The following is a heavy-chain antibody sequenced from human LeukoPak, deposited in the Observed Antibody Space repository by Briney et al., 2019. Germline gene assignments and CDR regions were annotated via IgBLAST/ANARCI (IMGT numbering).Heavy chain of an antibody. Sequence: GGSLRLSCAASGFTFSSYNMNWVRQAPGKGLEWVSFISSGSSNIHYADSVKGRFTISRDNAKNSLYLQMNSLRAADTAVYYCARDGGGYRFYNWFDPWGQGTLVTVSS. V-gene: IGHV3-21*01. D-gene: IGHD5-12*01. CDR2: ISSGSSNI. CDR1: GFTFSSYN. J-gene: IGHJ5*02. CDR3: ARDGGGYRFYNWFDP.